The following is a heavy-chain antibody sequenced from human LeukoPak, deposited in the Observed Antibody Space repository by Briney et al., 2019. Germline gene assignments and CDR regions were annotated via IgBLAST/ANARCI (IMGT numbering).Heavy chain of an antibody. J-gene: IGHJ4*02. D-gene: IGHD6-6*01. CDR2: INPNSGGT. CDR1: GYTFTGYY. CDR3: ARDIEYSSSFDY. V-gene: IGHV1-2*06. Sequence: ASVKVSCKASGYTFTGYYMHWVRQAPGQGLERMGRINPNSGGTNYAQKFQGRVTMTRDTSISPAYMELSRLRSDDTAVYYCARDIEYSSSFDYWGQGTLVTVSS.